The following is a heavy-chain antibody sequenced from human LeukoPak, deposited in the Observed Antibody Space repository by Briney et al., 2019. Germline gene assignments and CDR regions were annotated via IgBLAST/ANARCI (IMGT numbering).Heavy chain of an antibody. CDR2: IYHSGST. V-gene: IGHV4-38-2*02. D-gene: IGHD3/OR15-3a*01. J-gene: IGHJ4*02. CDR3: ARQTGSGLFTLP. Sequence: SETLSLTCTVSGYSISSGYYWGWIRQPPGKGLEWIGSIYHSGSTYYNPSLKSRVTISVDTSNNQISLRLISVTATDTAMYYCARQTGSGLFTLPGGQGTLVTVSS. CDR1: GYSISSGYY.